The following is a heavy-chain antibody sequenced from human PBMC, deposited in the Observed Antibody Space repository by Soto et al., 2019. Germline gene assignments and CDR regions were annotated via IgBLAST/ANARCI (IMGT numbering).Heavy chain of an antibody. CDR1: GFPFSSYG. CDR3: AKTLYDY. Sequence: PGGSLRLSCAVSGFPFSSYGMHWVRQAPGKGLEWVAVISYDGSNKYYADSVKGRFTISRDNSKNTLYLQMNSLRAEDTTVYYCAKTLYDYWGQGTLVTVSS. J-gene: IGHJ4*02. CDR2: ISYDGSNK. V-gene: IGHV3-30*18.